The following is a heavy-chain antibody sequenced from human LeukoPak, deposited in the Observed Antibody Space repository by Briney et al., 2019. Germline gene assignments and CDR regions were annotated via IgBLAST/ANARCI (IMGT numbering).Heavy chain of an antibody. Sequence: GGSLRLSCAASGFTFRIYSMNWVRQAPGKGLEWLSYISSSGNSIYAADSVKGRFTISRDNSKNSLYLQMNSLRAEDTAVYYCARDTYDSSGYYAHLDYWGQGTLVTVSS. CDR2: ISSSGNSI. J-gene: IGHJ4*02. CDR1: GFTFRIYS. V-gene: IGHV3-48*04. CDR3: ARDTYDSSGYYAHLDY. D-gene: IGHD3-22*01.